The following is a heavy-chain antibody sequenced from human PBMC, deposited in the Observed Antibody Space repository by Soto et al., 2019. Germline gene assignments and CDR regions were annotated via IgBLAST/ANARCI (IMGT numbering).Heavy chain of an antibody. J-gene: IGHJ4*02. D-gene: IGHD6-19*01. V-gene: IGHV4-30-4*01. CDR2: IYYSGST. Sequence: TLALTCTVSGCSISSGDYYCSWIRQPPGKGLEWIGYIYYSGSTYYNPSLKSRVTISVDTSKNQFSLKLSSVTAADPAVYYCARHEAPSGWYFDYWGPGTLVTVSS. CDR3: ARHEAPSGWYFDY. CDR1: GCSISSGDYY.